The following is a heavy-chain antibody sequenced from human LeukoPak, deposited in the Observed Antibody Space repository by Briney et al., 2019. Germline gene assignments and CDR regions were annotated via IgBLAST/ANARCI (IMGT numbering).Heavy chain of an antibody. CDR3: AKGNVAAALPDNWFDP. CDR2: ISGSGGTT. Sequence: GGSLRLSCAVSGFTFSSYAMSWVRQAPGKGLEWVSGISGSGGTTYYADSVKGRFTISRDNSKKTLYLQMNRLRAEDTAVYYCAKGNVAAALPDNWFDPWGQGALVTVSS. V-gene: IGHV3-23*01. CDR1: GFTFSSYA. D-gene: IGHD2-2*02. J-gene: IGHJ5*02.